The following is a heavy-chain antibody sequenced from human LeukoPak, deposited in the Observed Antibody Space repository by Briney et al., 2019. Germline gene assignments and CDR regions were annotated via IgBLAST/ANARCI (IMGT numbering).Heavy chain of an antibody. J-gene: IGHJ4*02. CDR2: ISYSGST. V-gene: IGHV4-59*08. D-gene: IGHD6-25*01. Sequence: SETLSLTCTVSSGSISGYYWSWIRQPPGKGLEWVGYISYSGSTNYNPSLKSRVTISVDTSKNQFSLKLSSVTAADTAVYYCARLDRGINAAHFDYWGQGTLVTVSS. CDR1: SGSISGYY. CDR3: ARLDRGINAAHFDY.